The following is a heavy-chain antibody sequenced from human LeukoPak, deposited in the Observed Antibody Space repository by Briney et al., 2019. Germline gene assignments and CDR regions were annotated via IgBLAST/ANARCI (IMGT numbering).Heavy chain of an antibody. CDR1: GFTFHDYD. CDR3: ARRDYYGSGSPDF. Sequence: GGTLRLSCAASGFTFHDYDMSWVRQSPGKGREWVSGINWNGDRTGYADSVKGRFTISRDNAKKSLYLQMNSLRAEDTALYYCARRDYYGSGSPDFWGQGTLVTVSS. CDR2: INWNGDRT. V-gene: IGHV3-20*04. J-gene: IGHJ4*02. D-gene: IGHD3-10*01.